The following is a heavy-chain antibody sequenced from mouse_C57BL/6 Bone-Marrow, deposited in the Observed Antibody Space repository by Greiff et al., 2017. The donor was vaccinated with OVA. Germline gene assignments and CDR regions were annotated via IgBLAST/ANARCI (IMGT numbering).Heavy chain of an antibody. CDR2: IYPGNSDT. J-gene: IGHJ2*01. D-gene: IGHD1-1*01. V-gene: IGHV1-5*01. CDR3: TSDYYGSSFDY. CDR1: GYTFTSYW. Sequence: VQLKESGTVLARPGASVKMSCKTSGYTFTSYWMHWVKQRPGQGLEWIGAIYPGNSDTSYTQKFKGTSKLTAVTSASTAYLELSSLTNEDAAVYYCTSDYYGSSFDYWGQGTTLTVSS.